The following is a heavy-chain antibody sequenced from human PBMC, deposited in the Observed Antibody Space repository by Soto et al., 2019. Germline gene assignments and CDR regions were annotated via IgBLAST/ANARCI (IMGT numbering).Heavy chain of an antibody. CDR1: GYTFTSYD. CDR3: ARGVVDSNYLWGYYYYYGMDV. J-gene: IGHJ6*02. V-gene: IGHV1-8*01. D-gene: IGHD4-4*01. Sequence: QVQLVQSGAEVKKPGASVKVSCKASGYTFTSYDINWVRQATGQGLEWMGWMNPNSGNTGYAQKFQGRVTMTRNTSISTAYMELSSLRSEDTAVYYCARGVVDSNYLWGYYYYYGMDVWGQGTTVTVSS. CDR2: MNPNSGNT.